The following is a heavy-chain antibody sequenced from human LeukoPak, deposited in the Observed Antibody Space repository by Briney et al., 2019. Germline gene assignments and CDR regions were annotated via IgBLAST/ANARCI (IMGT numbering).Heavy chain of an antibody. D-gene: IGHD5-24*01. CDR2: INSDGSST. CDR3: ARVKRWKAADQYYFDY. V-gene: IGHV3-74*01. J-gene: IGHJ4*02. CDR1: GFTFSSYW. Sequence: GGSLRLSCAASGFTFSSYWRHWVRQAPGKGLVWVSRINSDGSSTSYADSVRGRFTISRDNAKNTLYLQMNSLRAEDTAVYYCARVKRWKAADQYYFDYWGQGTLVTVS.